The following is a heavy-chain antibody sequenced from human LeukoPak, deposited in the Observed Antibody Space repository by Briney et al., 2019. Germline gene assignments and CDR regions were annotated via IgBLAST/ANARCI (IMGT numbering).Heavy chain of an antibody. CDR3: AGGIFGVVINAFHI. J-gene: IGHJ3*02. CDR1: GGSISSYY. V-gene: IGHV4-59*01. CDR2: VFYSGST. Sequence: SETLSLTCTVSGGSISSYYWSWIRQPPGKGLEWIGYVFYSGSTNHNPSLQGRVTISVDTSKNQFSLKLSSVTAADTAVYYCAGGIFGVVINAFHIWGQGTMVTVSS. D-gene: IGHD3-3*01.